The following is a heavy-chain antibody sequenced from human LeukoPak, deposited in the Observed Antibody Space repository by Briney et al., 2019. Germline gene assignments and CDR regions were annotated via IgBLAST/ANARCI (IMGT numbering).Heavy chain of an antibody. CDR1: GGSISSYY. CDR2: IYYSGST. Sequence: SETLSLTCTVSGGSISSYYWSWIRQPPGKGLEWIGYIYYSGSTNYNPSLKSRVTISVDTSKNQFSLKLSSVTAADTAVYYCARGGYCSGGSVHFDYWGQGTLVTVSS. CDR3: ARGGYCSGGSVHFDY. V-gene: IGHV4-59*01. J-gene: IGHJ4*02. D-gene: IGHD2-15*01.